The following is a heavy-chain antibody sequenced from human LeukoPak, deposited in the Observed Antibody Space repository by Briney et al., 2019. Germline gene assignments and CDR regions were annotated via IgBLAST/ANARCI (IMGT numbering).Heavy chain of an antibody. CDR1: RFTVSSNY. CDR2: ISGSGGST. CDR3: ARAPVTSCRGAFCYPFDI. Sequence: PGGSLRLSCVASRFTVSSNYMSWVRQAPGKGLEWVSVISGSGGSTYYADSVKGRFTISRDNSKNTLYLQMNSLRADDAAVYYCARAPVTSCRGAFCYPFDIWGQGTLVTVSS. D-gene: IGHD2-15*01. J-gene: IGHJ4*02. V-gene: IGHV3-23*01.